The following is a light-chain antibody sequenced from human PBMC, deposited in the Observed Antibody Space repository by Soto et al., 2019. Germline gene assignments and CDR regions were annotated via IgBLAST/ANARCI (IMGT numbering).Light chain of an antibody. V-gene: IGKV3-20*01. J-gene: IGKJ1*01. CDR3: QHLSA. CDR1: QSLSSSH. CDR2: DAS. Sequence: EIVLTQSPGTLSLSPGERASLSCRASQSLSSSHLICYQQKPGQAPRLLIYDASSRATGIPDRVSGGGSVTDFTLTISRLEPEDFAVSYCQHLSAFGEGTKVEIK.